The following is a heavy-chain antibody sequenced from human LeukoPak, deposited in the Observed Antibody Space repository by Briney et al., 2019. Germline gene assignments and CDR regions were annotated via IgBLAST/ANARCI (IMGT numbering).Heavy chain of an antibody. D-gene: IGHD4-23*01. CDR3: ATDPGLRWSFDF. J-gene: IGHJ4*01. V-gene: IGHV3-53*05. Sequence: PGESLRLSCAASGFTVRSHRLIWVRQAPGKGLEWVSVIYNTGSTYYADSVMGRFIISRDISKNTLYLQINGLRPDDTALYYCATDPGLRWSFDFWGHGTLVTVSS. CDR2: IYNTGST. CDR1: GFTVRSHR.